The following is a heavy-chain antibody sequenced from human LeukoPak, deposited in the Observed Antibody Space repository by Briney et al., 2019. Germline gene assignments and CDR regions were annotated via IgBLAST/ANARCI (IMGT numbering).Heavy chain of an antibody. V-gene: IGHV3-7*01. CDR1: RFTFSNYW. CDR3: AELGITMIGGV. J-gene: IGHJ6*04. CDR2: IMPDGSEK. Sequence: GGSLRLSCAASRFTFSNYWMSWVRQAPGKGLAWVANIMPDGSEKYYVDSVKGRFTISRDNAKNSLYLQMNSLRAEDTAVYYCAELGITMIGGVWGKGTTVTISS. D-gene: IGHD3-10*02.